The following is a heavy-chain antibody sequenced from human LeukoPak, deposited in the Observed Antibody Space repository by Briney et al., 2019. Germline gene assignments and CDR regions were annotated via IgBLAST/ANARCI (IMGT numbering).Heavy chain of an antibody. D-gene: IGHD5-24*01. CDR3: AKCGGGRLQLLDY. Sequence: GGSLRLSCAASGFTFSSYAMSWVRQAPGKGLEWVSAISGSGGSTYYADSVKGRLTISRDNSKNTLYLQMNSLRAEDTAVYYCAKCGGGRLQLLDYWGQGTLVTVSS. J-gene: IGHJ4*02. V-gene: IGHV3-23*01. CDR2: ISGSGGST. CDR1: GFTFSSYA.